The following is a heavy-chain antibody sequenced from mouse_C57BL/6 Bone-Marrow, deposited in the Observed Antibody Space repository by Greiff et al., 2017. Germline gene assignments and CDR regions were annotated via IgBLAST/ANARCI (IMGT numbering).Heavy chain of an antibody. D-gene: IGHD1-1*01. V-gene: IGHV1-72*01. CDR3: ARSLRLLLRWFDY. Sequence: VQLQQPGAELAKPGASVKLSCKASGYTFTSYGMSWVKQRTGRGLEWIGRIDPNSGGTKYNEKFKSKATLTVDKPSSTAYMQLSSLTSEDSAVYYCARSLRLLLRWFDYWGQGTTLTVSS. J-gene: IGHJ2*01. CDR2: IDPNSGGT. CDR1: GYTFTSYG.